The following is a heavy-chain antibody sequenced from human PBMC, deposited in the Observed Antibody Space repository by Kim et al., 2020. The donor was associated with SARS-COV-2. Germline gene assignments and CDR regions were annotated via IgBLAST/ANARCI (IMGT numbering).Heavy chain of an antibody. V-gene: IGHV3-48*03. CDR2: ISSSGSTI. CDR1: GFTFSSYE. CDR3: ARRSNYYDSSGYYYYAFDI. Sequence: GGSLRLSCAASGFTFSSYEMNWVRQAPGKGLEWVSYISSSGSTIYYADSVKGRFTISRDNAKNSLYLQMNSLRAEDTAVYYCARRSNYYDSSGYYYYAFDIWGQGTMVTVSS. J-gene: IGHJ3*02. D-gene: IGHD3-22*01.